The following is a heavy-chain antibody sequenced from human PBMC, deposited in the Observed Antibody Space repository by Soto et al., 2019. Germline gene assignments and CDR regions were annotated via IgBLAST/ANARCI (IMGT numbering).Heavy chain of an antibody. CDR1: GGSISSSNW. CDR2: IYHSGST. J-gene: IGHJ6*02. V-gene: IGHV4-4*02. D-gene: IGHD3-16*01. Sequence: QVQLQESGPGLVKPSGTLSLTCAVSGGSISSSNWWSWVRQPPGKGLEWIGEIYHSGSTNYIPSLKSRVTLSVDKSKNHFSLNLSSVTAADTAVYYCARHYVPYAMDVWGQGTTVTVSS. CDR3: ARHYVPYAMDV.